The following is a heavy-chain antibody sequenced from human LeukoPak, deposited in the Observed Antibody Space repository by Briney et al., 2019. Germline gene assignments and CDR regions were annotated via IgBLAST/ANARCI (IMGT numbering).Heavy chain of an antibody. Sequence: PSETLSLTCTVSGGSIRSSSHYWGWIRQTPGKGLEWIGSIYYSGNTYYNPSPKSRVTMSVDTSKNQFSLKLSSVTAADTALYYCARHVAYCSGGTCYSTWYFDLWGRGTLVTVSS. D-gene: IGHD2-15*01. CDR1: GGSIRSSSHY. V-gene: IGHV4-39*01. CDR3: ARHVAYCSGGTCYSTWYFDL. CDR2: IYYSGNT. J-gene: IGHJ2*01.